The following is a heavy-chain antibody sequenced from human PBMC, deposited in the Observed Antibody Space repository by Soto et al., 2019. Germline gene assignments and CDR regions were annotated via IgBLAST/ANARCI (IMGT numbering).Heavy chain of an antibody. J-gene: IGHJ4*02. V-gene: IGHV4-39*01. CDR3: ARHGMDYYDSSGYYYSPYYFDY. D-gene: IGHD3-22*01. CDR2: IYYSGST. Sequence: TSETLSLTCTVSGGSISSSSYYWGWIRQPPGKGLEWIGSIYYSGSTYYNPSLKSRVTISVDTSKNQFSLKLSSVTAADTAVYCCARHGMDYYDSSGYYYSPYYFDYWGQGTLVTVSS. CDR1: GGSISSSSYY.